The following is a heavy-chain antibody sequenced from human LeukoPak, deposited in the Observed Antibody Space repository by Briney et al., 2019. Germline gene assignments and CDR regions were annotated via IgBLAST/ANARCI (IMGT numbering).Heavy chain of an antibody. CDR2: IKPDGNAK. CDR3: ARGDAFSGDH. CDR1: GFTFSNYW. V-gene: IGHV3-7*04. Sequence: PGGSLRLSCAASGFTFSNYWMSWVRQAPGKGLEWVANIKPDGNAKYHVESVKGRFTISRDNPKSSLFLQMNSLRVEDTAVYYCARGDAFSGDHWGQGTLVTVSS. J-gene: IGHJ4*02.